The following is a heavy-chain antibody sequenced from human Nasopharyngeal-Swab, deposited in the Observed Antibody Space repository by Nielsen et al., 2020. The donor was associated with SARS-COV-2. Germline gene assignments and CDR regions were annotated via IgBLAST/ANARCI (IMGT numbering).Heavy chain of an antibody. D-gene: IGHD5/OR15-5a*01. V-gene: IGHV4-59*01. CDR1: GGSINSLY. J-gene: IGHJ6*02. CDR3: AIMKVGSTLVGMDV. CDR2: IYYTGDT. Sequence: ESLKISCTVSGGSINSLYWNWIRQPPGKGLEWIGYIYYTGDTNYNPSLKSRVTISVDTSKNQFSLKLKSVTAADTAVYYCAIMKVGSTLVGMDVWGQGSTVTVSS.